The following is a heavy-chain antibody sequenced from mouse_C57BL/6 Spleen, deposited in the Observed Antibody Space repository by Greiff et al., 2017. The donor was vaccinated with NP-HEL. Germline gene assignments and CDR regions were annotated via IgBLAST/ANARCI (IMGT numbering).Heavy chain of an antibody. Sequence: VQLQQSGAELVRPGASVKLSCTASGFNIKDDYMHWVKQRPEQGLEWIGWIDPENGDTEYASKFQGKATITADTSSNTAYLQLSSLTSEDTAVYYCTDIYYDYGWFAYWGQGTLVTVSA. J-gene: IGHJ3*01. D-gene: IGHD2-4*01. CDR3: TDIYYDYGWFAY. CDR1: GFNIKDDY. V-gene: IGHV14-4*01. CDR2: IDPENGDT.